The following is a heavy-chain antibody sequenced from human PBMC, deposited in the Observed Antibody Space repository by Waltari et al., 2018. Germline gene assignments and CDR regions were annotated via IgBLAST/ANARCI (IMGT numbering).Heavy chain of an antibody. D-gene: IGHD3-22*01. CDR1: GYSISSGYY. J-gene: IGHJ3*02. V-gene: IGHV4-38-2*02. CDR3: ARDRDYYDSSGYPWDAFDI. CDR2: IYHSGST. Sequence: QVQLQESGPGLVKPSETLSLTCAVSGYSISSGYYWGWIRQPPGKGLEWIGSIYHSGSTYYNPSLKSRVTISVDTSKNQFSLKLSSVTAADTAVYYCARDRDYYDSSGYPWDAFDIWGQGTMVTVSS.